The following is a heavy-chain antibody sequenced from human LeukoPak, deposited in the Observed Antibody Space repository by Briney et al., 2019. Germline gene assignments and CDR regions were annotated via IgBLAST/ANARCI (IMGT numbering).Heavy chain of an antibody. D-gene: IGHD2-2*01. CDR3: ARGVVVVVVPAAIPEYYYYYYMDV. CDR2: INPNSGNT. J-gene: IGHJ6*03. Sequence: GASVKVSCKASGYTFTGYYMHWVRQAPGQGLEWMGWINPNSGNTGYAQKFQGRVTMTRNTSISTAYMELSSLRSEDTAVYYCARGVVVVVVPAAIPEYYYYYYMDVWGKGTTVTISS. CDR1: GYTFTGYY. V-gene: IGHV1-8*02.